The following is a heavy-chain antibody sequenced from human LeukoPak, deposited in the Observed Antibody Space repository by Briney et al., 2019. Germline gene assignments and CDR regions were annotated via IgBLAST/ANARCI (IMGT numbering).Heavy chain of an antibody. J-gene: IGHJ4*02. CDR2: ITTSDGNT. Sequence: PGGSLRLSCAASGFTFSSYTMSWVRQAPGKGLEWVSTITTSDGNTYYADSVKGRFTVSRDNSKNTLYLQMNSLRAEDTAVYYCARGDSSSWHLDYWGQGTLVTVSS. V-gene: IGHV3-23*01. D-gene: IGHD6-13*01. CDR1: GFTFSSYT. CDR3: ARGDSSSWHLDY.